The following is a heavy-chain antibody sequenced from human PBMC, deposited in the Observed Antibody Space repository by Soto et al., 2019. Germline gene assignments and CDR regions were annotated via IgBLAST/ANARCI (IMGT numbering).Heavy chain of an antibody. CDR1: GFTFSSYG. J-gene: IGHJ4*02. D-gene: IGHD5-18*01. V-gene: IGHV3-30*18. CDR2: ISYDGSNK. Sequence: GGSLRLSCAASGFTFSSYGMHWVRQAPGKGLEWVAVISYDGSNKYYADSVKGRFTISRDNSKNTLYLQMNSLRAEDTAVYYCAKDRYSSSPALDYWGQGTLVTVSS. CDR3: AKDRYSSSPALDY.